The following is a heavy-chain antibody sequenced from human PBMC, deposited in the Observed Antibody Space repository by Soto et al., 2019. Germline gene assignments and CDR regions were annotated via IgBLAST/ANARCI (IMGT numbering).Heavy chain of an antibody. Sequence: VQLQQWGAGLLKPSETLSLTCAVYGGSFSGYHWSWFRQPPGKGLEWIGEINPSGSINYNPSLKSLVTLSVDTSKNQFSLNISSVTAADTAVYYCATFVGATTVTRGSPRDYWGQGTLVTVSS. CDR3: ATFVGATTVTRGSPRDY. CDR2: INPSGSI. CDR1: GGSFSGYH. V-gene: IGHV4-34*01. J-gene: IGHJ4*02. D-gene: IGHD4-4*01.